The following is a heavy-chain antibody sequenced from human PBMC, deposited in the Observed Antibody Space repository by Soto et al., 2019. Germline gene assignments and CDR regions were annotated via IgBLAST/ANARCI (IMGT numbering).Heavy chain of an antibody. CDR3: ARVGCDHCGSTSCCKYYYGMDV. V-gene: IGHV1-2*04. Sequence: ASVKVSCKASGYTFTGYYMHWVRQAPGQGLEWMGWINPNSGGTNYAQKFQGWVTMTRDTSISTAYMELSRLRSDDTAVYYCARVGCDHCGSTSCCKYYYGMDVWGQGTTVTVSS. D-gene: IGHD2-2*01. CDR2: INPNSGGT. CDR1: GYTFTGYY. J-gene: IGHJ6*02.